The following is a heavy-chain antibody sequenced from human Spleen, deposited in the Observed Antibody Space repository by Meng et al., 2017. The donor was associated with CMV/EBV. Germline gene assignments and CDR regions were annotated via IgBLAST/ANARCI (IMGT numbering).Heavy chain of an antibody. D-gene: IGHD3-9*01. CDR3: ARFDWLLPHVDY. J-gene: IGHJ4*02. Sequence: GGSLRLSCAASGFTFSNYWMSWVRQAPGKGLEWVANINQDGSEKYYVDSVKGRFTFSRDNARNSLFLQMNTLRPEDTAVYYCARFDWLLPHVDYWGQGTLVTVSS. V-gene: IGHV3-7*01. CDR2: INQDGSEK. CDR1: GFTFSNYW.